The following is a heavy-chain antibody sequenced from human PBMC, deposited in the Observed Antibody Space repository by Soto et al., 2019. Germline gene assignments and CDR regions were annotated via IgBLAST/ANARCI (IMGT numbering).Heavy chain of an antibody. Sequence: GGSLRLSCAASGFTFSSYAMSWVRQAPGKGLEWVSAISGSGGSTYYADSVKGRFTISRDNSKNTLYLQMNSLRAEDTAVYYCAKDLGLGYCSGGSCHDFDYWGQGTLVTVSS. CDR1: GFTFSSYA. J-gene: IGHJ4*02. CDR2: ISGSGGST. CDR3: AKDLGLGYCSGGSCHDFDY. V-gene: IGHV3-23*01. D-gene: IGHD2-15*01.